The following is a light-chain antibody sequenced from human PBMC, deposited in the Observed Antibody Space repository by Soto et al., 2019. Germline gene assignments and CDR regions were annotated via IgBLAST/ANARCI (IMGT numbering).Light chain of an antibody. V-gene: IGKV3-15*01. CDR3: QQYDKWPPLT. J-gene: IGKJ4*01. CDR1: QSISSN. CDR2: KAS. Sequence: EIVMTQSPATLSVSPGERATLSCRASQSISSNLAWYQQKPGQAPRLLIYKASNRATGVPARFSGSGSGTEFTLTISSLQSEDFAVYYCQQYDKWPPLTFGGGTKVDIK.